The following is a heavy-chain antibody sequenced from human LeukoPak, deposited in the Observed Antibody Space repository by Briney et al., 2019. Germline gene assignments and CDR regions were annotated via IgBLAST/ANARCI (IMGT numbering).Heavy chain of an antibody. D-gene: IGHD2-21*01. CDR3: ARDVWMSGGDLETPLDDY. J-gene: IGHJ4*02. CDR1: GYTFTSYG. V-gene: IGHV1-18*01. Sequence: GASVKVSCKASGYTFTSYGISWVRQAPGQGLEWMGWISAYNGNTNYAQKLQGRVTMTTDTSTSTAYMELRSLRSDDTAVYYCARDVWMSGGDLETPLDDYWGQGTLVTVSS. CDR2: ISAYNGNT.